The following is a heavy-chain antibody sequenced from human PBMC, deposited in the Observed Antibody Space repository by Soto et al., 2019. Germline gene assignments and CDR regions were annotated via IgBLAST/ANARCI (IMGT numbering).Heavy chain of an antibody. Sequence: QVQLQESGPGLVKPSQTLSLTCTVSGGSISSGGYYWSWIRQHPGKGLEWIGYIYYSGSTYYNPSLKIRVTISVDTSKNQFSLKLSSVTAADTAVYYCARNRAYYYDSSGYPDYWGQGTLVTVSS. V-gene: IGHV4-31*03. CDR2: IYYSGST. J-gene: IGHJ4*02. CDR1: GGSISSGGYY. CDR3: ARNRAYYYDSSGYPDY. D-gene: IGHD3-22*01.